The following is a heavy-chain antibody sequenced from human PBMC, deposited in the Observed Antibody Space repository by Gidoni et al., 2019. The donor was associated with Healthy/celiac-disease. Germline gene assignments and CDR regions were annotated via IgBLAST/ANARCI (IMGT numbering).Heavy chain of an antibody. V-gene: IGHV4-30-4*01. Sequence: QVQLQESGPVLVTPSQTLSLTCTVSGGSISSGDYYWSWIRQPPGKGLEWIGYIYYSGSTYYNPSLKSRVTISVDTSKNQFSLKLSSVTAADTAVYYCARFTYYYDSMERNWFDPWGQGTLVTVSS. CDR3: ARFTYYYDSMERNWFDP. CDR1: GGSISSGDYY. D-gene: IGHD3-22*01. J-gene: IGHJ5*02. CDR2: IYYSGST.